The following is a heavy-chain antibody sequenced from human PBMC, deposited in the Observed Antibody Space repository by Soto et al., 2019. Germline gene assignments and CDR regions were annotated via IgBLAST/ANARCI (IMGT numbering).Heavy chain of an antibody. D-gene: IGHD2-21*02. CDR1: GGSISSYY. CDR3: ARGYVVVTAGVSSLPRYYFDY. CDR2: IYYSGST. V-gene: IGHV4-59*01. J-gene: IGHJ4*02. Sequence: SETLSLTCTVSGGSISSYYWSWIRQPPGKGLEWIGYIYYSGSTNYNPSLKSRVTISVDTSKNQFSLKLSSVTAADTAVYYCARGYVVVTAGVSSLPRYYFDYWGQGTLVTVSS.